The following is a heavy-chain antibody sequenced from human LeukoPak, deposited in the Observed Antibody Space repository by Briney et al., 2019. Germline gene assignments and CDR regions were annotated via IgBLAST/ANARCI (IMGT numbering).Heavy chain of an antibody. Sequence: KPGGSLRLSCAASGFTFSSYGMHWVRQAPGKGLEWVAFIRYDGSNKYYADSVKGRFTISRDNSKNTLYLQMNSLRAEDTAVYYCARPRRPRRNYDPQPFDPWGQGTLVTVSS. CDR1: GFTFSSYG. CDR2: IRYDGSNK. D-gene: IGHD1-7*01. V-gene: IGHV3-30*02. J-gene: IGHJ5*02. CDR3: ARPRRPRRNYDPQPFDP.